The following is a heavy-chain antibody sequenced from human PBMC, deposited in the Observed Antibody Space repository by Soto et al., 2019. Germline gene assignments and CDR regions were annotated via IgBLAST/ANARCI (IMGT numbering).Heavy chain of an antibody. D-gene: IGHD3-16*01. J-gene: IGHJ4*02. CDR1: GYTFTKYG. V-gene: IGHV1-18*01. CDR2: ISGSSDNA. CDR3: AREMAGLGGEYDY. Sequence: QVQLVQSGAEVKNPGASVKVSCKTSGYTFTKYGVGWVRQAPGQGLEWMGWISGSSDNANYAEKVQGRITLTTDTSKSTAYIELRSLRSDDTAVYYCAREMAGLGGEYDYWGQGTLVTVSS.